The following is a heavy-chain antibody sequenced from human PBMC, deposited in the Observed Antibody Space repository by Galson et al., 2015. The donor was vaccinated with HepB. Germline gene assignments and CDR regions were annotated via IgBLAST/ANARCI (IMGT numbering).Heavy chain of an antibody. CDR2: IYYSGST. CDR3: ARGPIAAASGVAEYFQH. Sequence: SETLSLTCTVSGGSISSSSYYWGWIRQPPGKGLEWIGSIYYSGSTYYNPSLKSRVTISVDTSKNQFSLKLSSVTAADTAVYYCARGPIAAASGVAEYFQHWGQGTLVTVSS. D-gene: IGHD6-13*01. V-gene: IGHV4-39*07. J-gene: IGHJ1*01. CDR1: GGSISSSSYY.